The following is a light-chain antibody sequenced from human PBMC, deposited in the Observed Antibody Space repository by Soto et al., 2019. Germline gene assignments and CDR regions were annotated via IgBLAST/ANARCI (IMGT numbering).Light chain of an antibody. Sequence: IHMTHSPSTLSASVLYRVTITFLACDMISTWLAWYQQKPGKAPKLLIYKASSLESGVPSRFSGSGSGTEFTLTISSLQPDDFATYYCQQYNSYSRTFGPGTKVDIK. CDR2: KAS. CDR3: QQYNSYSRT. CDR1: DMISTW. V-gene: IGKV1-5*03. J-gene: IGKJ1*01.